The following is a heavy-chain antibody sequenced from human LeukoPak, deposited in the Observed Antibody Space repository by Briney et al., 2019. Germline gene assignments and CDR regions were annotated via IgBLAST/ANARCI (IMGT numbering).Heavy chain of an antibody. Sequence: GGSLRLACAASGFTLSSYAMHWVRQAPGKGLEWVAVISYDGSNKYYADSVKGRFTISRDNSKNTLYLQMNSLRAEDTAVYYCARDKYSSSCYGHFDYWGQGTLVTVSS. CDR2: ISYDGSNK. D-gene: IGHD6-13*01. CDR3: ARDKYSSSCYGHFDY. V-gene: IGHV3-30-3*01. CDR1: GFTLSSYA. J-gene: IGHJ4*02.